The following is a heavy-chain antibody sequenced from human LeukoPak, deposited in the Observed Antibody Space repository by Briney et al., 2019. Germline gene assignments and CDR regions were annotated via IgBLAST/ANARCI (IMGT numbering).Heavy chain of an antibody. CDR3: ARVGGSTADY. CDR1: GGPISSYY. D-gene: IGHD3-16*01. J-gene: IGHJ4*02. CDR2: IYYSGST. Sequence: SETLSLTCTVSGGPISSYYWSWIRQPPGKGLEWIGYIYYSGSTNYNPSLKSRVTISVDTSKNQFSLKLSSVTAADTAVYYCARVGGSTADYWGQGTLVTVSS. V-gene: IGHV4-59*01.